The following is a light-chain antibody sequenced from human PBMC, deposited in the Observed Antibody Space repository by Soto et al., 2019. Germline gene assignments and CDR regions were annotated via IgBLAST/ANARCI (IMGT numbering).Light chain of an antibody. V-gene: IGKV2-28*01. CDR3: MQALQTPYT. Sequence: EIVMTQSPPSLTVTPGEPASISCRSSQRLLHSNGNNFLDWYLQKPGQSPQLLIYLGSNRASGVPDRVSGRGAGTDFTLKISRXEAEDVGVYYCMQALQTPYTFGQGTKVDIK. J-gene: IGKJ2*01. CDR2: LGS. CDR1: QRLLHSNGNNF.